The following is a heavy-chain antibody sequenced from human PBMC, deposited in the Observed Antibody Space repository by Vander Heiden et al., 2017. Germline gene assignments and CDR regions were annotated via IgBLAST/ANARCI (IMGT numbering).Heavy chain of an antibody. Sequence: QVQLQESGPGLVTPSQTLSLTCTVPGASISSGGYYWSWIRQHPGKGLEWIGYIYYSGSTYYNPSLKSRVSISVDTSNNQFSLKLSSVTAADTAVYYCARGPLGYCSGTSCYGWFDPWGQGTLVTVSS. CDR1: GASISSGGYY. J-gene: IGHJ5*02. CDR3: ARGPLGYCSGTSCYGWFDP. CDR2: IYYSGST. V-gene: IGHV4-31*03. D-gene: IGHD2-2*01.